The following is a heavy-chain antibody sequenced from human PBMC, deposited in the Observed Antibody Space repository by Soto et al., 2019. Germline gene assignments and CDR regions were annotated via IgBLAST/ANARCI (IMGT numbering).Heavy chain of an antibody. V-gene: IGHV5-51*01. CDR1: GYTFTDYL. D-gene: IGHD4-4*01. J-gene: IGHJ6*02. CDR3: ARQISNFRYYYYAMGV. Sequence: GESLDISCKGSGYTFTDYLIGWARQLPGKGLEWTGIIYPGGSDTSYGPSFQGHGTVSVDKSTSTGYLQWNSLNASETAMYYCARQISNFRYYYYAMGVWGQGTTVTSSS. CDR2: IYPGGSDT.